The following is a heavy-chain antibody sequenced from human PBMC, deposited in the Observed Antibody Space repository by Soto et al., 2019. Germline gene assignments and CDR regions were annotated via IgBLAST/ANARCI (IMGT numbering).Heavy chain of an antibody. CDR1: GGSFSGYY. D-gene: IGHD3-3*01. J-gene: IGHJ6*02. Sequence: PSETLSLTCAVYGGSFSGYYWSWIRQPPGKGLEWIGEINHSGSTNYNPSLKSRVTISVDTSKNRFSLKLSSVTAADTAVYYCARASKYYDFWSGYQRDTYYYYGMDVWGQGTTVTVSS. CDR2: INHSGST. CDR3: ARASKYYDFWSGYQRDTYYYYGMDV. V-gene: IGHV4-34*01.